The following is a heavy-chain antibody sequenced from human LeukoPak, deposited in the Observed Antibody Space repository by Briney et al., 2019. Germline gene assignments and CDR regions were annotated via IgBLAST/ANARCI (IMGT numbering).Heavy chain of an antibody. J-gene: IGHJ4*02. CDR3: VRVAAAGTNDY. CDR1: GFPFSSHA. Sequence: GGSLRLSCSASGFPFSSHAFNWVRQAPGKGLEYVSAILTNGDSTYYADSVKGRFTVSRDNSKNTLYLQMSSLRPENTAVYYCVRVAAAGTNDYWGQGTLVTVSS. D-gene: IGHD6-13*01. CDR2: ILTNGDST. V-gene: IGHV3-64D*06.